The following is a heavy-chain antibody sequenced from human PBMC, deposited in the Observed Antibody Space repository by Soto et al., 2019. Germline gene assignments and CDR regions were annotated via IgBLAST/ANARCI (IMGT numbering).Heavy chain of an antibody. J-gene: IGHJ6*02. CDR3: ARSPDSSGYYPRWYYYGMDV. D-gene: IGHD3-22*01. V-gene: IGHV4-4*02. CDR2: IYHSGST. Sequence: PSETLSLTCAVSGGSISSSSWWSWVRQPPGKGLEWIGEIYHSGSTNYNPSLKSRVTISVDKSKNQFSLKLSSVTAADTAVYYCARSPDSSGYYPRWYYYGMDVWGQGTTVTVSS. CDR1: GGSISSSSW.